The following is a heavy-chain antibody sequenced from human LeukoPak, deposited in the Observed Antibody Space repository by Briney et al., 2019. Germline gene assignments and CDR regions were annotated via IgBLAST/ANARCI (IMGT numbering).Heavy chain of an antibody. CDR2: IIPIFGTA. CDR3: ARADGSGSFYVMDV. D-gene: IGHD3-10*01. Sequence: SVKVSCKASGGTFSSYAINWVRQASGQGLEWMGGIIPIFGTANYAQKFQGRVTISADESTSTAYMELSSLRSDDTAVYYCARADGSGSFYVMDVWGQGTTVTVSS. V-gene: IGHV1-69*01. J-gene: IGHJ6*02. CDR1: GGTFSSYA.